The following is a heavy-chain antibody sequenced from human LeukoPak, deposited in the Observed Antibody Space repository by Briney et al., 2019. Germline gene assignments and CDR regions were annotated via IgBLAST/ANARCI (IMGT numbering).Heavy chain of an antibody. J-gene: IGHJ6*02. CDR2: IIPIFSTA. Sequence: SVKVSCKASGGTFSSYGVSWVRQAPGQGLEWMGGIIPIFSTANYAQKFQGRVTITADEPTRTAYMELSSLGSEDTAVYYCAREVAAAMFHYAMDVWGQGTTVTVSS. D-gene: IGHD6-13*01. CDR3: AREVAAAMFHYAMDV. CDR1: GGTFSSYG. V-gene: IGHV1-69*13.